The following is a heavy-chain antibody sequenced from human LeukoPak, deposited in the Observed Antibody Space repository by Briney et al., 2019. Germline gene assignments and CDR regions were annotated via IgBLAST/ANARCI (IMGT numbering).Heavy chain of an antibody. D-gene: IGHD2-21*02. Sequence: ASVKASCKASGYTFISYGISWVRQAPGQGLEWMGWISGYNGNTNYAQNLQGRVTMTTDTSTSTAYMELRSLRSDDTAVYYCARGLGVVTAQSEQPKPRYFDLWGRGTQVTVSS. J-gene: IGHJ2*01. CDR2: ISGYNGNT. CDR3: ARGLGVVTAQSEQPKPRYFDL. CDR1: GYTFISYG. V-gene: IGHV1-18*01.